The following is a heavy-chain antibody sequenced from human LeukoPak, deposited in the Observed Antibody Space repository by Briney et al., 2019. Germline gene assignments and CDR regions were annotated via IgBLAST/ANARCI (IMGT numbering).Heavy chain of an antibody. J-gene: IGHJ4*02. Sequence: SQTLSLTCAISGDSVSSTSSGWNWIRQSPSRGLEWLGRTYYRSKWISDYAVSVTSRLTINPDTSKNLFSLQLKSVTPDDTAVYYCVRDSGIYYRSWSESYQGAPFDYWGQGVLVSVST. V-gene: IGHV6-1*01. CDR1: GDSVSSTSSG. D-gene: IGHD3-10*01. CDR2: TYYRSKWIS. CDR3: VRDSGIYYRSWSESYQGAPFDY.